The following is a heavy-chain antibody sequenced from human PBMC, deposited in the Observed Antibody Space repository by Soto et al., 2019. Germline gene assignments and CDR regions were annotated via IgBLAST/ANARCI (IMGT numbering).Heavy chain of an antibody. J-gene: IGHJ4*02. Sequence: QVQLQESGPGLMKPSQTLSLTCTVSGGSISSGGYYWSWIRQHPGKGLEWIGYIYYSGSTYYNPSLKSRVTISVDTSKNQFSLKLSSVTAADTAVYYCAREGHYYDSSGSGSNWGQGTLVTVSS. CDR3: AREGHYYDSSGSGSN. D-gene: IGHD3-22*01. CDR2: IYYSGST. CDR1: GGSISSGGYY. V-gene: IGHV4-31*03.